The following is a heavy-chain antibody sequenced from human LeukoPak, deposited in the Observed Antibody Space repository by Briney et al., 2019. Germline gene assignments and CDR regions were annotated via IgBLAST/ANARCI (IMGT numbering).Heavy chain of an antibody. CDR3: AKDPNADYLGAFDF. CDR2: ITGSGEGR. CDR1: GFAFGNYG. D-gene: IGHD4-17*01. J-gene: IGHJ3*01. V-gene: IGHV3-23*01. Sequence: GGSLRLSCRGSGFAFGNYGMTWVRQAPGKGLEWVSAITGSGEGRRYTDAVTGRFTISRDNSRNTLFLQMDSLRADDTAVYYCAKDPNADYLGAFDFWGPGTLVTVSS.